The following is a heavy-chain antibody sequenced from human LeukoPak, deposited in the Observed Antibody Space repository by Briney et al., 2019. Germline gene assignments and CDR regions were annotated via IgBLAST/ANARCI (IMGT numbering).Heavy chain of an antibody. D-gene: IGHD3-10*01. J-gene: IGHJ4*02. CDR3: ARDGYGSGSYYAFDY. CDR1: GFTFSSYA. CDR2: ISSNGGST. Sequence: PGGSLRLSCSASGFTFSSYAMHWVRQAPGKGLEYVSAISSNGGSTYYADSVRGRFTISRDNAKNSLYLQMNSLRAEDTAVYYCARDGYGSGSYYAFDYWGQGTLVTVSS. V-gene: IGHV3-64*04.